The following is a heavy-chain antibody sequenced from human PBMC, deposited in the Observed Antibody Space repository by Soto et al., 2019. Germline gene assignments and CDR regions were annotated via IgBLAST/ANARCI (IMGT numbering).Heavy chain of an antibody. V-gene: IGHV3-30*18. J-gene: IGHJ4*02. CDR3: AKCMGYYDSSAHPPFDY. D-gene: IGHD3-22*01. CDR1: GFTFSSYG. Sequence: QVQLVESGGGVVQPGRSLRLSCAASGFTFSSYGMHWVRQAPGKGLEWVAVISYDGSNKYYADSVKGRFTISRDNSKNTLYLQMNSLRAEDTAVYYCAKCMGYYDSSAHPPFDYGGQGTLVTVSS. CDR2: ISYDGSNK.